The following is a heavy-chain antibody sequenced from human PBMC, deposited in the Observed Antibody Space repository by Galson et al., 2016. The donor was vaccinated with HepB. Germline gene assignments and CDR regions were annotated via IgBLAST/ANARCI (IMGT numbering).Heavy chain of an antibody. CDR2: ISGSGGRA. CDR1: GFTFSSYA. Sequence: SLRLSCAASGFTFSSYAMSWVRQAPGKGLEWVAAISGSGGRAYYADSVKGRITISRDNSKNTLYLQINSLRAEDTAVYYCAKDRNTVVTYGMDVWGQGTTVTVSS. D-gene: IGHD4-23*01. J-gene: IGHJ6*02. CDR3: AKDRNTVVTYGMDV. V-gene: IGHV3-23*01.